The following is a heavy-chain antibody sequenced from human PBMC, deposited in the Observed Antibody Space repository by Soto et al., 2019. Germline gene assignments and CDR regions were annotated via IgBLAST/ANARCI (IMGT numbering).Heavy chain of an antibody. CDR3: ARSPGYFDY. D-gene: IGHD7-27*01. CDR1: GGSIKNYY. J-gene: IGHJ4*02. Sequence: PSETLSLTCSVTGGSIKNYYWSWIRQPPGKGLEWIAYIYHNGRTTYNPSLKSRVTLSVDTSKNQFSLKLNSVTAADTAVYFCARSPGYFDYWGRGTLVTVSS. CDR2: IYHNGRT. V-gene: IGHV4-59*01.